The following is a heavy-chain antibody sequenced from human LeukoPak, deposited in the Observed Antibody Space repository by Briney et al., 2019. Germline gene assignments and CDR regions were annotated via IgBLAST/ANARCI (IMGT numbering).Heavy chain of an antibody. CDR3: VADQTGRHPYFFDY. J-gene: IGHJ4*02. D-gene: IGHD3-10*01. CDR2: IKEDGSEI. V-gene: IGHV3-7*01. Sequence: GGSLRLSCTASGFNFSTYWMTWVRQVPGKGLEWVANIKEDGSEIYYVDAVKGRFSISRDNAKTSLYLQMHSLSVADTGLYYCVADQTGRHPYFFDYWGQGTLVTVSS. CDR1: GFNFSTYW.